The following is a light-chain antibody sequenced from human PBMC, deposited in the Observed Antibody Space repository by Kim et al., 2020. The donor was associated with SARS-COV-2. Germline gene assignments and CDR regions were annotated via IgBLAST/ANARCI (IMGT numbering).Light chain of an antibody. CDR1: QSDLYRSKNENL. CDR2: GAS. CDR3: QQYISTRT. J-gene: IGKJ1*01. Sequence: GDTISEKSSQSDLYRSKNENLLSWYQQKAGQPPMLLIYGASTRESGVPDRFSGSGSGTDFTLTISSLQAEDVAVYYCQQYISTRTFGQGTKVDIK. V-gene: IGKV4-1*01.